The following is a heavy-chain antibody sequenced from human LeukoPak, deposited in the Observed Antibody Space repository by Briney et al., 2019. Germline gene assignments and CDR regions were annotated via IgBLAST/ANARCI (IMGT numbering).Heavy chain of an antibody. CDR3: ARLLGIQDY. CDR1: GFTFSSYA. D-gene: IGHD7-27*01. V-gene: IGHV3-30-3*01. Sequence: GGSLRLSCAASGFTFSSYAMHWVRQAPGKGLEWVAVISYDGSNKYYADSVKGRFTISGDNSKNTLYLQMNSLRAEDTAVYYCARLLGIQDYWGQGTLVTVSS. CDR2: ISYDGSNK. J-gene: IGHJ4*02.